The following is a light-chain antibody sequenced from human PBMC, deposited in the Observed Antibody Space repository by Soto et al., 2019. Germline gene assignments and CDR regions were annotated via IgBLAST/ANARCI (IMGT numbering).Light chain of an antibody. CDR3: QQYGTSLTT. CDR1: QSVSSN. CDR2: GAS. V-gene: IGKV3-15*01. J-gene: IGKJ5*01. Sequence: EIVMTQSPATLSVSPGERATLSCRASQSVSSNLAWYQQKPGQAPRLLIYGASTRATGIPARFSGSGSGTEFTLTISRLEPEDFAVYYCQQYGTSLTTFGQGTRLEIK.